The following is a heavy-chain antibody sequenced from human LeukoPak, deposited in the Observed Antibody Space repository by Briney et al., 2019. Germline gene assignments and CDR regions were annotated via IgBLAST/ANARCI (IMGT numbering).Heavy chain of an antibody. CDR3: AKVGYDFWSGYYMDY. Sequence: SGGSLRLSCAASGFTFSSYAMSWVRQAPGKGLEWVSAISGSGGSTYYADSVKGRFTISRDNSNNTLYLQMNSLRAEDTAVYYCAKVGYDFWSGYYMDYWGQGTLVTVSS. V-gene: IGHV3-23*01. J-gene: IGHJ4*02. D-gene: IGHD3-3*01. CDR2: ISGSGGST. CDR1: GFTFSSYA.